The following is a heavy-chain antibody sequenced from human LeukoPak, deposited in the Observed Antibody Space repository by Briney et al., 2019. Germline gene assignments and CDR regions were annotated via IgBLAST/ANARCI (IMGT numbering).Heavy chain of an antibody. CDR3: AKDIAAAGTGGWFDP. D-gene: IGHD6-13*01. CDR1: GFTFDDYA. CDR2: ITWDGGNT. V-gene: IGHV3-43D*03. Sequence: GGSLRLSCAASGFTFDDYAMHWVRQPPGKGLEWVSLITWDGGNTYYADSVKGRFTISRDNSKNSLYLQMNSLRAEDTALYYCAKDIAAAGTGGWFDPWGQGTLVTVSS. J-gene: IGHJ5*02.